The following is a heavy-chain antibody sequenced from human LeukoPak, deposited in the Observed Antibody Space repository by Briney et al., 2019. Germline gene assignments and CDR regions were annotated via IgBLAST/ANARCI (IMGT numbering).Heavy chain of an antibody. V-gene: IGHV4-34*01. CDR1: GGSFSGYY. CDR3: ARRGSSSWVYYFDY. Sequence: PSETLSLTCAVYGGSFSGYYWSWLRQPPGKGLEWIGEINHSGSTNYNPSLKSRVTISVDTSKNQFSLKLSSVTAADTAVYYCARRGSSSWVYYFDYWGQGTLVTVSS. J-gene: IGHJ4*02. D-gene: IGHD6-6*01. CDR2: INHSGST.